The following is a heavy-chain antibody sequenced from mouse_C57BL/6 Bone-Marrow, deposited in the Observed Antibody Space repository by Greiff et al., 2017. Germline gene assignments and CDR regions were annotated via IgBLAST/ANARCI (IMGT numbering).Heavy chain of an antibody. Sequence: VQLQQPGAELVKPGASVKMSCKASGYTFTSYWITWVKQRPGQGLEWIGGIYPGSGSTNYNEKFKSKATLTVDTSPSTAYMQLSSLTSEDSAVYYCARYGYYNWYCDVWGTGTTVTVSS. CDR3: ARYGYYNWYCDV. CDR1: GYTFTSYW. D-gene: IGHD2-3*01. CDR2: IYPGSGST. J-gene: IGHJ1*03. V-gene: IGHV1-55*01.